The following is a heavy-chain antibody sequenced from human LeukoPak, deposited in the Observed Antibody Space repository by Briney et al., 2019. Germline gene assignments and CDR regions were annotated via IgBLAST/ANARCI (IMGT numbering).Heavy chain of an antibody. V-gene: IGHV4-39*01. D-gene: IGHD3-16*02. CDR2: MYYSGNT. CDR1: GGSISSSNYY. Sequence: SETLSLTCTVAGGSISSSNYYWGWIRQPPGKGLEWIGSMYYSGNTDYNPSLKSRVTISVDTSKNQFSLKVNAVTAADTAVYYCARTLGWASSRYPFDGWGQGTLVTVSS. J-gene: IGHJ4*02. CDR3: ARTLGWASSRYPFDG.